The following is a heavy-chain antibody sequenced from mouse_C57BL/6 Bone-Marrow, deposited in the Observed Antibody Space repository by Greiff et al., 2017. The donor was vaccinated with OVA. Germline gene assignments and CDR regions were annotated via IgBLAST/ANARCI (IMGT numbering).Heavy chain of an antibody. CDR1: GYAFTHYL. CDR3: ARFDYDPYLDD. CDR2: LNPGSGGT. Sequence: QVQLQQSGAELVRPGTSVKVSCKASGYAFTHYLIEWVKQRPGQGLEWIGVLNPGSGGTNYNEKFKGKATLTADKSSSTAYMQLSSLTSEDSAVYFCARFDYDPYLDDWGQGTTGTVSS. V-gene: IGHV1-54*01. D-gene: IGHD2-4*01. J-gene: IGHJ2*01.